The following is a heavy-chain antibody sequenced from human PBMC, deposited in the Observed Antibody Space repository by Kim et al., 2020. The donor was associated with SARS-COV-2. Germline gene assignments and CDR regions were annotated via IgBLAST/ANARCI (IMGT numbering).Heavy chain of an antibody. CDR3: ARVGDADGMDV. CDR2: ISTYNGNT. Sequence: ASVKVSCKASGYTFTTYGISWVRQAPGQGLEWMGWISTYNGNTNYALKVQGRVTLTTDTSSTTAYMELRSLRSDDTAVYYCARVGDADGMDVWGQGTTVT. V-gene: IGHV1-18*01. D-gene: IGHD2-21*02. J-gene: IGHJ6*02. CDR1: GYTFTTYG.